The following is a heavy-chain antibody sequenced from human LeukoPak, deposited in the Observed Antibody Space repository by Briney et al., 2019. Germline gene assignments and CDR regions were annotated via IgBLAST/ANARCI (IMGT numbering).Heavy chain of an antibody. Sequence: GGSLRLSCAASGFTFSSYSMNWVRQAPGKGLEWVSSISSSSSYIYYADSVKGRFTISRDNAKNSLYLQTNSLRAEDTAVYYCARDLGNYGSGSDAFDIWGQGTMVTVSS. V-gene: IGHV3-21*01. CDR1: GFTFSSYS. CDR3: ARDLGNYGSGSDAFDI. CDR2: ISSSSSYI. D-gene: IGHD3-10*01. J-gene: IGHJ3*02.